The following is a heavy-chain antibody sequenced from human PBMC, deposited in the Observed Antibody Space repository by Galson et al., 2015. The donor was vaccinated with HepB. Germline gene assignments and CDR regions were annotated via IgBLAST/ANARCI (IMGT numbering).Heavy chain of an antibody. V-gene: IGHV1-18*04. J-gene: IGHJ6*02. CDR2: ISAYNGNT. CDR3: ATFRDGDHYYYYGMDV. CDR1: GYTFTSYG. Sequence: SVKVSCKASGYTFTSYGISWVRQAPGQGLEWMGWISAYNGNTNYAQKLQGRVTMTTDTSTSTAYMELRSLRSDDTAVYYCATFRDGDHYYYYGMDVWGQGTTVTVSS. D-gene: IGHD3-10*01.